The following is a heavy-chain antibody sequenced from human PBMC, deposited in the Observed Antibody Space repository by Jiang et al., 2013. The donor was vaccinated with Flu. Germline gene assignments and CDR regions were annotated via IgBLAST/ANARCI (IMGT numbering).Heavy chain of an antibody. V-gene: IGHV3-49*04. CDR3: TRDASGYDYDAFDI. J-gene: IGHJ3*02. Sequence: VQLLESGGGLVQPGGSLRLSCAASGFTFGDYAMSWVRQAPGKGLEWVGFIRSKAYGGTTEYAASVKGRFTISRDDSKSIAYLQMNSLKTEDTAVYYCTRDASGYDYDAFDIWAKGQWSPSLQ. D-gene: IGHD5-12*01. CDR2: IRSKAYGGTT. CDR1: GFTFGDYA.